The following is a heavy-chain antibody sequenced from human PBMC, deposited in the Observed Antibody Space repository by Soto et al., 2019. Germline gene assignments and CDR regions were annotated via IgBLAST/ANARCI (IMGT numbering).Heavy chain of an antibody. Sequence: QVQLVQSGAEVKKPGSSVKVSCKASGGTFSSYAISWVRQAPGQGLEWMGGIIPIFGTANYAQKFQGRVTITADESTSTAYMQLSSLRSEDTAVYYCARDGYDFRSGYFLYGMDVWGQGTTVTVSS. D-gene: IGHD3-3*01. CDR3: ARDGYDFRSGYFLYGMDV. CDR2: IIPIFGTA. J-gene: IGHJ6*02. V-gene: IGHV1-69*01. CDR1: GGTFSSYA.